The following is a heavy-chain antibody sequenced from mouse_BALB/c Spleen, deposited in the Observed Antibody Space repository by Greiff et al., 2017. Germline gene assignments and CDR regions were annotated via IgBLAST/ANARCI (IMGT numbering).Heavy chain of an antibody. CDR2: ISSGGST. V-gene: IGHV5-6-5*01. CDR1: GFTFSSYA. CDR3: ARKKALYYGSSYYAMDY. D-gene: IGHD1-1*01. Sequence: EVQGVESGGGLVKPGGSLKLSCAASGFTFSSYAMSWVRQTPEKRLEWVASISSGGSTYYPDSVKGRFTISRDNARNILYLQMSSLRSEDTAMYYCARKKALYYGSSYYAMDYWGQGTSVTVSS. J-gene: IGHJ4*01.